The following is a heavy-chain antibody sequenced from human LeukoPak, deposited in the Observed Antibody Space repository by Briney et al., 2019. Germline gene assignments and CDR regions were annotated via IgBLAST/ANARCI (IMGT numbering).Heavy chain of an antibody. CDR2: IYYTGTT. CDR1: GGSISSHY. J-gene: IGHJ3*02. CDR3: ARLLNNDNAGDPDTFDM. D-gene: IGHD2-21*02. V-gene: IGHV4-59*11. Sequence: PSETLSLTCTVSGGSISSHYWSWIRHSPERGLEWIGFIYYTGTTRYNPSLRGRVTMSVDSSRNHFSLKLTSMTAADTALYYCARLLNNDNAGDPDTFDMWGQGTMVTVSS.